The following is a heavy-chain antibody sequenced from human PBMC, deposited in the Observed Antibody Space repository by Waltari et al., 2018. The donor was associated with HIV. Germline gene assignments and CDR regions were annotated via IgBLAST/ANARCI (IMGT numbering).Heavy chain of an antibody. D-gene: IGHD5-18*01. J-gene: IGHJ4*02. CDR3: AKDRGGYSYIFDF. CDR2: ISYDGSNK. CDR1: GFPFSTYG. Sequence: QVQLVDSGGGVVQPGRSLRLSCAASGFPFSTYGINRARQAPGQGLEWVAVISYDGSNKYYADSVKGRFTISRDNSKNTLYLQMNSLRAEDTAVYYCAKDRGGYSYIFDFWGQGTLVTVSS. V-gene: IGHV3-30*18.